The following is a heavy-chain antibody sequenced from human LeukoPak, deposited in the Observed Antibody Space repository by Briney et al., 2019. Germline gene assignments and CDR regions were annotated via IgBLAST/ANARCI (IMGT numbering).Heavy chain of an antibody. D-gene: IGHD2-21*02. CDR1: GFTVTNAW. CDR2: IKSKSDGGTI. J-gene: IGHJ4*02. Sequence: PGGSLRLSCAASGFTVTNAWMSWVRQAPAKGQEWLGRIKSKSDGGTIDYAAPVKGRFTISRDESKNTLYLQMNSLKTEDTAVYHCSRGVTAGFDNWGQGTLVTVSS. V-gene: IGHV3-15*01. CDR3: SRGVTAGFDN.